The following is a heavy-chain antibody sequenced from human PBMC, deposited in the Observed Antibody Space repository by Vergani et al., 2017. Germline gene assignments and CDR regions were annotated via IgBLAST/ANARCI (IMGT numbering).Heavy chain of an antibody. D-gene: IGHD1-1*01. J-gene: IGHJ1*01. V-gene: IGHV3-30*03. CDR1: GFTSSYYG. Sequence: VQLLQSEGAVVQPGGSLRLSCVASGFTSSYYGMHWVRQAPGKGLEWVAVISYDGTQKYYADSVKGRFTISRDNSKSTLYLQKNSLRTEDTAVYYCATKSCGTPGCQIGYFREWGQGTLVTVSS. CDR3: ATKSCGTPGCQIGYFRE. CDR2: ISYDGTQK.